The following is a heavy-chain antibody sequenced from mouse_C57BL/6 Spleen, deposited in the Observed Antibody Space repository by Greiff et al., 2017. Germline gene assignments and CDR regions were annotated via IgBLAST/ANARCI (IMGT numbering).Heavy chain of an antibody. CDR3: ARNGNYGKDFDY. CDR2: IDPSDSYT. CDR1: GYTFTSYW. J-gene: IGHJ2*01. Sequence: QVQLQQPGAELVMPGASVKLSCKASGYTFTSYWMHWVKPRPGQGLEWIGEIDPSDSYTNYNQKFKGKSTLTVDKSSSTAYRQLSSLTSGDSAVYYCARNGNYGKDFDYWGQGTTLTVAS. V-gene: IGHV1-69*01. D-gene: IGHD2-1*01.